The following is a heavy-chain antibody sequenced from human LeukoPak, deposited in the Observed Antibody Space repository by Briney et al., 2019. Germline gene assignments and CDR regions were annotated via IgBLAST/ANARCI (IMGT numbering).Heavy chain of an antibody. CDR3: ARGYYYDQNWLDP. CDR1: CRPKRSMNYY. D-gene: IGHD3-22*01. CDR2: IFYTWST. J-gene: IGHJ5*02. Sequence: SETLSLICTLWCRPKRSMNYYWGWIRQPPGKGLEWCGSIFYTWSTYYNPSLKSRVTMSVDTSKNQFSLKLRSVTAADTAVYYCARGYYYDQNWLDPWGQGTLVTVSS. V-gene: IGHV4-39*07.